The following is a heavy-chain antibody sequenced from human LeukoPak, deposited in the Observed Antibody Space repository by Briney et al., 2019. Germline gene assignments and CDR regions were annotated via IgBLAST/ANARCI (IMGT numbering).Heavy chain of an antibody. CDR2: ISAYNGNT. J-gene: IGHJ5*02. D-gene: IGHD2-2*01. Sequence: WASVKVSCKASGYTFTSYGISWVRQAPGQGLEWMGWISAYNGNTNYAQKLQGRVTMTTDTSTSTAYMELRSLRSDDTAVYYCARLYCSSTSCYGYNWFDPWGQGTLVTVSS. V-gene: IGHV1-18*01. CDR1: GYTFTSYG. CDR3: ARLYCSSTSCYGYNWFDP.